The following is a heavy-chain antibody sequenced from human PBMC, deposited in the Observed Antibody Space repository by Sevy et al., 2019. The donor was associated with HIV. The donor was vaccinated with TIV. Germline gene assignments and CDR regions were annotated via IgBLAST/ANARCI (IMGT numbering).Heavy chain of an antibody. D-gene: IGHD2-2*01. V-gene: IGHV3-49*03. Sequence: GGSLRLSCTASGFTFGDYAMSWFRQAPGKGLECVGFIRSKAYGGTTENAASVKGRFTISRDDSKSIAYLQMNSLKTEDTAVYYCTRRPAAGQHRTKYHYMDVWGKGTTVTVSS. CDR3: TRRPAAGQHRTKYHYMDV. CDR1: GFTFGDYA. CDR2: IRSKAYGGTT. J-gene: IGHJ6*03.